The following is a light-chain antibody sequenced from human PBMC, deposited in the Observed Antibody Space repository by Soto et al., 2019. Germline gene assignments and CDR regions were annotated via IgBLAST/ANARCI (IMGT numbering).Light chain of an antibody. J-gene: IGLJ1*01. Sequence: QSALTQPPSASGTPGQRVTISCAGSSSNIGSNTVNWYQQLPGTAPKLLIYSNNQRPSGVPDRFSGSKSGTSASLAISGLQSEDEADYYCAAWDDSLKDVFGTGTKVTVL. CDR2: SNN. V-gene: IGLV1-44*01. CDR3: AAWDDSLKDV. CDR1: SSNIGSNT.